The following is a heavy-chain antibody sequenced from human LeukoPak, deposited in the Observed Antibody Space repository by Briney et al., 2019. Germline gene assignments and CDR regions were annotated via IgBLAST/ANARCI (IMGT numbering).Heavy chain of an antibody. V-gene: IGHV5-51*01. J-gene: IGHJ3*02. CDR1: GYSFTSYW. Sequence: GESLKISCKGSGYSFTSYWIGWVRQMPGKGLEWMGIIYPGDSDTRYSPSFQGQVTISADKSISTAYLQWSSLKASDTAMYYCARHSLDTVVVVAAQAGDAFDIWAKGQWSPSLQ. CDR3: ARHSLDTVVVVAAQAGDAFDI. CDR2: IYPGDSDT. D-gene: IGHD2-15*01.